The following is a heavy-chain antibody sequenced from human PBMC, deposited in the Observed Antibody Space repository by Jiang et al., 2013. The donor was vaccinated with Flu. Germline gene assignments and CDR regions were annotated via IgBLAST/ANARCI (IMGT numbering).Heavy chain of an antibody. CDR1: GDSVSNNSAA. D-gene: IGHD3-3*01. Sequence: GLVKPSQTLSLTCAISGDSVSNNSAAWNWIRQSPSRGLEWLGRTYYRSKWYNDYAVSVKSRITINPDTSKNQFSLQLNSVTPEDTAVYYCARVRESGYDFWSGYPRNWFDPWGQGTLVTVSS. CDR3: ARVRESGYDFWSGYPRNWFDP. J-gene: IGHJ5*02. V-gene: IGHV6-1*01. CDR2: TYYRSKWYN.